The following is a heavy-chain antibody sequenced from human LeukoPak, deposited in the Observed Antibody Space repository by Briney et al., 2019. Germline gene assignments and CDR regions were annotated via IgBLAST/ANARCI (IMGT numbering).Heavy chain of an antibody. J-gene: IGHJ4*02. CDR1: GFTFSTYA. V-gene: IGHV3-23*01. Sequence: PGGSLRLSCAASGFTFSTYAMSWVRQAPGKGLEWVSAISDSGASTYYADSVKGRFTVSRDNSKNTVSLQMNSLRAEDTAAYYCVKTQTHFGDCRRDYWGQGSLVTVSS. CDR3: VKTQTHFGDCRRDY. CDR2: ISDSGAST. D-gene: IGHD4-17*01.